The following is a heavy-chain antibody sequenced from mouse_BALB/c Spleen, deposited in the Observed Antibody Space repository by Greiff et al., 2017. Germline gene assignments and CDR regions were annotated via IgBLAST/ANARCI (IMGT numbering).Heavy chain of an antibody. J-gene: IGHJ4*01. CDR2: IYPGNSDT. V-gene: IGHV1-5*01. Sequence: VQLQQSGTVLARPGASVKMSCKASGYSFTSYWMHWVKQRPGQGLEWIGAIYPGNSDTSYNQKFKGKAKLTAVTSASTAYMELSSLTNEDSAVYYCTKLTFYAMDYWGQGTSVTVSS. D-gene: IGHD4-1*01. CDR1: GYSFTSYW. CDR3: TKLTFYAMDY.